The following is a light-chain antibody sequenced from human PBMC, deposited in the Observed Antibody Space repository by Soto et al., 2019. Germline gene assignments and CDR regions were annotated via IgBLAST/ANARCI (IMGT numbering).Light chain of an antibody. CDR3: QQYTNWWT. J-gene: IGKJ1*01. CDR1: QSVSNN. V-gene: IGKV3-15*01. Sequence: EIVMTQSPATLSVSPGESATLSCRASQSVSNNLAWYQKKPGQAPRLLIYGASTRATGIPARFSGSGSGTEFTITISSLQSEDFAVYYCQQYTNWWTFGQGTRVEIK. CDR2: GAS.